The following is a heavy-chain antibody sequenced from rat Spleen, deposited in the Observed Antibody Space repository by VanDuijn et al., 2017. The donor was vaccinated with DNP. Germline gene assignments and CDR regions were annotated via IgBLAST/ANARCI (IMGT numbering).Heavy chain of an antibody. CDR1: GFTFSNYG. CDR3: ARWYSSGFCFDY. CDR2: ITNSGGST. V-gene: IGHV5S13*01. Sequence: EVQLVESGGGLVQPGRSLKLSCAASGFTFSNYGMAWVRQAPTKGLEWVASITNSGGSTYYRDSVKGRFTISRDNAKSTLYLQMNSLRSEDMATYYCARWYSSGFCFDYWGQGVMVTVSS. D-gene: IGHD4-3*01. J-gene: IGHJ2*01.